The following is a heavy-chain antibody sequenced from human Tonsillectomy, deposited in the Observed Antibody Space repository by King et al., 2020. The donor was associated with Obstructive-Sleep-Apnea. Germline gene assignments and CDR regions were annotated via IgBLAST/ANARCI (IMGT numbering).Heavy chain of an antibody. V-gene: IGHV3-30*18. J-gene: IGHJ6*02. CDR3: AKDGYYDILYGMDV. CDR1: GFTFNTYG. CDR2: ILYDGSNE. D-gene: IGHD3-9*01. Sequence: QVQLVESGGGVVQPGRSLRLSCAASGFTFNTYGMHWVRQAPGKGLEWVAVILYDGSNEYYADSVKGRFTISRDNSKNTLYLQMNSLRVEDTAVYYCAKDGYYDILYGMDVWGQGATVTVSS.